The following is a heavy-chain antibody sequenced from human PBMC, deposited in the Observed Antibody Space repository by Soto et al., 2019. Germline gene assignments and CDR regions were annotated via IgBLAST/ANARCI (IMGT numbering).Heavy chain of an antibody. Sequence: GGSLRLSCTASGFSFSSNWMSWVRQAPGKGPEWVANINQDGSEKYCADSVKGRFTISRDNSKNTLYLQMNSLRAEDTAVYYCARAVWFGENYYYYYMDVWGKGTTVTVSS. CDR1: GFSFSSNW. CDR2: INQDGSEK. D-gene: IGHD3-10*01. J-gene: IGHJ6*03. V-gene: IGHV3-7*03. CDR3: ARAVWFGENYYYYYMDV.